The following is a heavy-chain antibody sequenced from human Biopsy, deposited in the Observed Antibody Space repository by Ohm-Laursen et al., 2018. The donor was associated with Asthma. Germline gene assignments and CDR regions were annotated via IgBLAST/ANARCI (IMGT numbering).Heavy chain of an antibody. CDR2: VHSTGST. V-gene: IGHV4-59*07. CDR3: ARATSTWSQSGPHYFDH. J-gene: IGHJ4*02. Sequence: SDTLSLTCTVSPGSINDYYWNWIRQFPGKGLEWIGYVHSTGSTRFNPSLKSRLTISVDTSVDQVSLKLTSVTAADTAVYYCARATSTWSQSGPHYFDHWGRGTLVTVSS. D-gene: IGHD6-13*01. CDR1: PGSINDYY.